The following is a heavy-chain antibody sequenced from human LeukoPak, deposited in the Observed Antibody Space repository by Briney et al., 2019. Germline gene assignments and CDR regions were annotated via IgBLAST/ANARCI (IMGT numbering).Heavy chain of an antibody. Sequence: GASVRVSCKVSGYTLTELSLHWVRQAPGKGLEWMGGFDPEDGETIYAQKFQGRVTMTEDTCTDTAYMELSSLRSEDTAVYYCATARGKEWLRFLGLDCWGQGTLVTVSS. CDR3: ATARGKEWLRFLGLDC. CDR2: FDPEDGET. V-gene: IGHV1-24*01. D-gene: IGHD5-12*01. CDR1: GYTLTELS. J-gene: IGHJ4*02.